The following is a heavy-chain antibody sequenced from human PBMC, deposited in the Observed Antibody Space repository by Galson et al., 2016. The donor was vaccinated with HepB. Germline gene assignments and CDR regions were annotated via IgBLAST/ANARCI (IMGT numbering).Heavy chain of an antibody. V-gene: IGHV3-7*01. CDR3: ARFIASPWNDYYYYGMDV. D-gene: IGHD1-1*01. J-gene: IGHJ6*04. Sequence: SLRLSCAASAFTFSTYWMSWVRQAPGKGLEWVANINQDGSEKSYVDSVKGRFTISRDNAKNSLYLHMNSLRAEDTAVYYCARFIASPWNDYYYYGMDVWGKGTPVTVSS. CDR1: AFTFSTYW. CDR2: INQDGSEK.